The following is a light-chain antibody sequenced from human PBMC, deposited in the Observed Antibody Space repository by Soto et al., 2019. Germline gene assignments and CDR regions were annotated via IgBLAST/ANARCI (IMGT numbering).Light chain of an antibody. CDR2: WAS. J-gene: IGKJ1*01. CDR1: QSVLYSSNNKNY. CDR3: HQYFASPWT. Sequence: DIVLTQSPDSLAVSLGERATINCKSSQSVLYSSNNKNYLAWYQQKPGQPPKLLIYWASTRESGVPARFSGSGSGTDFTLTISSLQAEDVAVYFCHQYFASPWTFGQGTKVEIK. V-gene: IGKV4-1*01.